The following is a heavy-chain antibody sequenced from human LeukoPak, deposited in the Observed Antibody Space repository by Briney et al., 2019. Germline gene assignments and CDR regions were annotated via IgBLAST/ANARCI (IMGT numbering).Heavy chain of an antibody. D-gene: IGHD3-16*02. J-gene: IGHJ4*02. Sequence: ASVKVSCKASGYTFTSYGISWVRQAPGQGLEWMGIINPSGGSTSYAQKFQGRVTMTRDMSTSTVYMELSSLRSEDTAVYYCARDYTASWRRLITFGGVIGYYFDYWGQGTLVTVSS. CDR3: ARDYTASWRRLITFGGVIGYYFDY. V-gene: IGHV1-46*01. CDR2: INPSGGST. CDR1: GYTFTSYG.